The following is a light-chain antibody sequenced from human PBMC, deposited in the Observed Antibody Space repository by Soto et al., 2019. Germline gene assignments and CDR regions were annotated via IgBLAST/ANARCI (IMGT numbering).Light chain of an antibody. CDR1: QSINKW. J-gene: IGKJ4*01. CDR2: EAS. Sequence: DIQMTQSPSTLSTSEGDRVTITCRASQSINKWLAWYHQRPGKAPKLLIYEASTLESGVPSRFSGSASGTEFTLTISSLQPDDLGTYYCQQYDSYPLTFGGGTKWIS. CDR3: QQYDSYPLT. V-gene: IGKV1-5*03.